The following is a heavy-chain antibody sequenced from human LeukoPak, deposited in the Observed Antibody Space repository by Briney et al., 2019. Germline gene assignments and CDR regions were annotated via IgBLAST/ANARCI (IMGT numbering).Heavy chain of an antibody. CDR2: INPSGGST. V-gene: IGHV1-46*03. Sequence: ASVKASCKASGYTFTSYYMHWVRQAPGQGLEWMGIINPSGGSTSYAQKFQGRVTMTRDTSTSTVYMKLSSLRSEDTAVYYCARVLQDGYSSGWTFDYWGQGTLVTVSS. D-gene: IGHD6-19*01. CDR3: ARVLQDGYSSGWTFDY. J-gene: IGHJ4*02. CDR1: GYTFTSYY.